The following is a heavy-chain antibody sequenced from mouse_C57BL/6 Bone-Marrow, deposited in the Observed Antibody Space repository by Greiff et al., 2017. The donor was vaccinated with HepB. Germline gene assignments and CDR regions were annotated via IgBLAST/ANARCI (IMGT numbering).Heavy chain of an antibody. CDR1: GYAFSSSW. Sequence: VKLMESGPELVKPGASVKISCKASGYAFSSSWMNWVKQRPGKGLEWIGRIYPGDGDTNYNGKFKGKATLTADKSSITAYMQLSSLTSEDSAVYFCARSGITTVAPWGQGTLVTVSA. D-gene: IGHD1-1*01. CDR3: ARSGITTVAP. CDR2: IYPGDGDT. V-gene: IGHV1-82*01. J-gene: IGHJ3*01.